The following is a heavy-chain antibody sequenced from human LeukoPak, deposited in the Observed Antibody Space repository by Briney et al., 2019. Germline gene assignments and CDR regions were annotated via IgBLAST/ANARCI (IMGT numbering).Heavy chain of an antibody. CDR3: STLVYGSGSYDY. CDR2: IKSKTDRGTT. Sequence: GGSLRLSCAASGFTFTNAWMGWVRQAPGKGLEWVGRIKSKTDRGTTDYGAPVKGRFTISRDDSTNTLYLQMNSLKTEDTAVYYCSTLVYGSGSYDYWGQGTLVTVSS. J-gene: IGHJ4*02. V-gene: IGHV3-15*01. D-gene: IGHD3-10*01. CDR1: GFTFTNAW.